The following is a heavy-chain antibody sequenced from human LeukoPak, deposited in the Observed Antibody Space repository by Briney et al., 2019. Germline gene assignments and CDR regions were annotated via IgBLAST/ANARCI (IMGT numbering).Heavy chain of an antibody. CDR2: IYYSGST. J-gene: IGHJ6*03. CDR3: ARVLYSSSFYYYYYMDV. V-gene: IGHV4-59*01. D-gene: IGHD6-13*01. CDR1: GGSISSYY. Sequence: PSETLSLTCTVSGGSISSYYWSWIRQPAGKGLEWIGYIYYSGSTNYNPSLKSRVTISVDTSKNQFSLKLSSVTAADTAVYYCARVLYSSSFYYYYYMDVWGKGTTVTISS.